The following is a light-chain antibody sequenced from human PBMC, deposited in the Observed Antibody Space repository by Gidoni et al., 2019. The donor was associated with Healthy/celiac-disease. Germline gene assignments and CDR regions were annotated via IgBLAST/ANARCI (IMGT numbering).Light chain of an antibody. CDR2: KAS. V-gene: IGKV1-5*03. CDR3: QQYNSCWT. J-gene: IGKJ1*01. Sequence: DIQMTQSPSTLSASVGDRVTITCRASQSISSWLAWYQQKPGKAPKLLIYKASSLESGVPSRFSGSGSGTEFTLTISSLQPDDFATYYCQQYNSCWTFGQXTKVEIK. CDR1: QSISSW.